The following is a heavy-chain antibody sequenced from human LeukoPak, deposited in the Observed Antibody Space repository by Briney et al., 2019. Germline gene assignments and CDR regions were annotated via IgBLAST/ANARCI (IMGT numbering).Heavy chain of an antibody. D-gene: IGHD3-10*01. Sequence: SETLSLTCTVSGGSISSSSYYWGWIRQPPGKGLEWIGEINHSGSTNYNPSLKSRVTISVDTSKNQFSLKLSSVTAADTAVYYCARARETYYYGSGSYYNLGRYFDYWGQGTLVTVSS. CDR3: ARARETYYYGSGSYYNLGRYFDY. V-gene: IGHV4-39*07. J-gene: IGHJ4*02. CDR2: INHSGST. CDR1: GGSISSSSYY.